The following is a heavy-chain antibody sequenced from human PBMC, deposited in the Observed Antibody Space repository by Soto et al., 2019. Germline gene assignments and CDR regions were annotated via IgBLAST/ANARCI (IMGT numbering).Heavy chain of an antibody. CDR3: ARGDRVGATCD. V-gene: IGHV1-69*02. CDR2: IIPILGIA. D-gene: IGHD1-26*01. J-gene: IGHJ4*02. Sequence: QVQLVRSGAKVKKPGSSVKVSCKASGGTFSSYTISWVRQAPGQGLEWMGRIIPILGIANYAQKFQGRVTITADKSTSTAYMELSSLRSEDTAVYYCARGDRVGATCDWGQGTLVTVSS. CDR1: GGTFSSYT.